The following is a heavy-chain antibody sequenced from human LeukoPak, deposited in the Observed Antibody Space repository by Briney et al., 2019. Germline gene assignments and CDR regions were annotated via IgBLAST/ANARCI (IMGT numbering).Heavy chain of an antibody. V-gene: IGHV3-48*03. Sequence: GGSLRLSCAASGFTFSSYDMSWVRQAPGRGLEWVSYISSSGSTIYYADSVKGRFTISRDNAKNSLYLQMNSLRAEDTAVYYCAKDRDRIIMVRGVLDVWGKGTTVTISS. CDR3: AKDRDRIIMVRGVLDV. CDR1: GFTFSSYD. J-gene: IGHJ6*04. CDR2: ISSSGSTI. D-gene: IGHD3-10*01.